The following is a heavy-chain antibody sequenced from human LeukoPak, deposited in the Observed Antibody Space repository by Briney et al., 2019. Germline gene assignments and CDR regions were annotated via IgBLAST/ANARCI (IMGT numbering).Heavy chain of an antibody. J-gene: IGHJ4*02. CDR2: ISYSGST. CDR3: ARLSPYLGSGSSAFPDDF. Sequence: PSETLSLICTVSGGPIGSSPYYWGWIRQPPGKGLEWIGSISYSGSTFYNPSLKSRLTISVDTSKNQFSLKLSSLTAADTAVFYCARLSPYLGSGSSAFPDDFWGQGTLVTVSS. CDR1: GGPIGSSPYY. D-gene: IGHD3-10*01. V-gene: IGHV4-39*01.